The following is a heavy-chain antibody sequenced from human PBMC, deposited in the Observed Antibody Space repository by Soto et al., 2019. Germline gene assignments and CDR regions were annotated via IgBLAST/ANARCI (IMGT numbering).Heavy chain of an antibody. CDR1: GYRFKRYW. CDR3: ARPRDSGDAWGV. CDR2: IYPGDSDT. J-gene: IGHJ4*02. V-gene: IGHV5-51*01. D-gene: IGHD6-19*01. Sequence: PGDALMRSREAPGYRFKRYWIGWGRHKPGRGLEWMGIIYPGDSDTRYSPSFQGQVTISADKSISTAYLQWNSLKASDIAIYYWARPRDSGDAWGVWCQGNLVTV.